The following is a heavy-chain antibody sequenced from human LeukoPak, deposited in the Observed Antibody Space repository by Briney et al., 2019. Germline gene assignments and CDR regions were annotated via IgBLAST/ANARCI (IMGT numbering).Heavy chain of an antibody. CDR1: GFTFSSYP. CDR3: ASISIAAAGTSPDY. V-gene: IGHV3-64*04. CDR2: IGSNGGAT. D-gene: IGHD6-13*01. J-gene: IGHJ4*02. Sequence: GGSLRLSCAASGFTFSSYPMHWVRQAPGKGLEYVSAIGSNGGATYYADFVEGRFTISRDNSKNTLYLQMNSLRAEDTAVYYCASISIAAAGTSPDYWGQGTLVTVSS.